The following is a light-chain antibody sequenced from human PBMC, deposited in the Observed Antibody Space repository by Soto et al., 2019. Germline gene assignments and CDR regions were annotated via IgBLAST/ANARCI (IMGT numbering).Light chain of an antibody. CDR2: AAS. J-gene: IGKJ5*01. CDR1: QAISSY. CDR3: QQLNSFPIT. V-gene: IGKV1-9*01. Sequence: DIQMTHSPSSLSASVGDRVSITFRASQAISSYLAWYQQKPGRAPKLLIYAASTLQSGVPSRFSGSGSGTEFTLTITSLQPEDFATYYCQQLNSFPITFGQGTRLEIK.